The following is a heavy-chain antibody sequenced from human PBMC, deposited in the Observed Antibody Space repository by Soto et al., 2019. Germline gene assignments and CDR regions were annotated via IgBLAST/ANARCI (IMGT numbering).Heavy chain of an antibody. Sequence: EVQLLESGAGLVQPGGSLRLSCAASGFTFSSYAMSWVRQAPGKGLEWVSGISTSGDSTYYADSVKGRFTISRDNSKDTLYLQMNSLRAGDTAVYYCAINSRYCSSTSCYADWGQGTLVTVFS. V-gene: IGHV3-23*01. CDR3: AINSRYCSSTSCYAD. CDR1: GFTFSSYA. J-gene: IGHJ4*02. D-gene: IGHD2-2*01. CDR2: ISTSGDST.